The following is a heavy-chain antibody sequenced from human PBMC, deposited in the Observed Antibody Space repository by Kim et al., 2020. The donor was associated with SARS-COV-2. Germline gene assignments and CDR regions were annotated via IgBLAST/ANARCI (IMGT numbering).Heavy chain of an antibody. CDR3: AKEGDFWSGYHPPYYYYG. D-gene: IGHD3-3*01. Sequence: GGSLRLSCAASGFTFSSYGMHWVRQAPGKGLEWVAVISYDGSNKYYADSVKGRFTISRDNSKNTLYLQMNSLRAEDTAVYYCAKEGDFWSGYHPPYYYYG. CDR1: GFTFSSYG. CDR2: ISYDGSNK. V-gene: IGHV3-30*18. J-gene: IGHJ6*01.